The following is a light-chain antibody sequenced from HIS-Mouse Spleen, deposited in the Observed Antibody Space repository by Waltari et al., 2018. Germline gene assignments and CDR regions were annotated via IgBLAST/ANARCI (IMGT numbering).Light chain of an antibody. J-gene: IGLJ3*02. Sequence: QSALTPPASVSGSPGPSITLSCTGTSRGVGGYKLVSRYQQHPGKAPQPMIYEGSKRPSGVSNRFSGSKSGNTASLTISGLQAEDEADYYCCSYAGSSTWVFGGGTKLTVL. CDR3: CSYAGSSTWV. CDR2: EGS. CDR1: SRGVGGYKL. V-gene: IGLV2-23*01.